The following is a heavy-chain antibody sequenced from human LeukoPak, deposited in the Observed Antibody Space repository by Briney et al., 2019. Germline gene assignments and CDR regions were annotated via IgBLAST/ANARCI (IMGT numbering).Heavy chain of an antibody. CDR3: AKDTTDAFDI. CDR2: IWDDGSNK. V-gene: IGHV3-30*02. J-gene: IGHJ3*02. CDR1: GFTFSSYG. D-gene: IGHD1-1*01. Sequence: GRSLRLSCAASGFTFSSYGMHWVRQAPGKGLEWVAFIWDDGSNKYFADSVKGRFTISRDNSKNTLYLQMNSLRAEDTAVYYCAKDTTDAFDIWGQGTMVTVSS.